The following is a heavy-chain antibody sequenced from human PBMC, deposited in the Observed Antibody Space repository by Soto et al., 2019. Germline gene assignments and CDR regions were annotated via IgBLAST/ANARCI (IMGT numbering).Heavy chain of an antibody. V-gene: IGHV1-46*01. CDR3: AGDGGWSCGY. CDR1: GYTFTSYY. CDR2: IDPSGGST. Sequence: QVQLVQSGAEVKKPGASVKVSCKASGYTFTSYYMHWVRQAPGQGLEWMGIIDPSGGSTSYAQKFQGGVTVTRGTPASTVYLELGSLSSEATAVYYCAGDGGWSCGYWGQGTLVTVSS. J-gene: IGHJ4*02. D-gene: IGHD2-15*01.